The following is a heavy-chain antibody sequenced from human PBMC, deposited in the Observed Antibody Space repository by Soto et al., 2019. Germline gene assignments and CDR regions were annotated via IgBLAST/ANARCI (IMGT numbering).Heavy chain of an antibody. V-gene: IGHV5-51*01. Sequence: GESLKISCKGSGYSFTSYWIGWVRQMPGKGLEWMGIIYPGDSDTRYSPSFQGQVTISADKSISTAYLQWSSLKASDTAMYYCARDYCSGGSCYSDWFDPWGQGTLVTVSS. J-gene: IGHJ5*02. CDR3: ARDYCSGGSCYSDWFDP. D-gene: IGHD2-15*01. CDR1: GYSFTSYW. CDR2: IYPGDSDT.